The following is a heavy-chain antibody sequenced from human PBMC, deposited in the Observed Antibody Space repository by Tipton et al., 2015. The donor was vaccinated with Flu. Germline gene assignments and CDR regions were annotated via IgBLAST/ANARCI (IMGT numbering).Heavy chain of an antibody. CDR1: GYTFTSYY. D-gene: IGHD3-9*01. J-gene: IGHJ3*02. CDR2: INPSGGST. CDR3: ARGLPGAYFDWDWSPAFDI. V-gene: IGHV1-46*01. Sequence: QLVQSGAEVKKPGASVKVSCKASGYTFTSYYMHWVRQAPGQGLEWMGIINPSGGSTSYAQKFQGRVTMTRDTSTSTVYMELSSLRAEDTAVYYCARGLPGAYFDWDWSPAFDIWGQGTMVTVSS.